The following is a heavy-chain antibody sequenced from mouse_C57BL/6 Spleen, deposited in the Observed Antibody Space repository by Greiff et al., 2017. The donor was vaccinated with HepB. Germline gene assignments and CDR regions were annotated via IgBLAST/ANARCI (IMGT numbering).Heavy chain of an antibody. D-gene: IGHD1-1*01. Sequence: VQLQQSVAELVRPGASVKLSCTASGFNIKNTYMHWVKQRPEQGLEWIGRIDPANGNTKYAPKFQGKATITADTSSNTAYLQLSSLTSEATAIYYCARSPNYYGSSYYAMDYWGQGTSVTVSS. CDR3: ARSPNYYGSSYYAMDY. CDR2: IDPANGNT. CDR1: GFNIKNTY. V-gene: IGHV14-3*01. J-gene: IGHJ4*01.